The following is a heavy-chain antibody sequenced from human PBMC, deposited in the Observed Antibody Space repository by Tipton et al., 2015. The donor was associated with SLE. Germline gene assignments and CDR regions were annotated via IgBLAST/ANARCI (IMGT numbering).Heavy chain of an antibody. V-gene: IGHV6-1*01. CDR2: TYYRSKWYT. Sequence: PGLVKPSQTLSLTCAISGDSVSSNSAAAWNWIRQSPSRGLEWLGRTYYRSKWYTDYAESLKSRITIRPDTSKNQVSLKLSSVTAADTAVYYCARDLTGLGFDYWGQGTLVTVSS. J-gene: IGHJ4*02. CDR1: GDSVSSNSAAA. D-gene: IGHD1-20*01. CDR3: ARDLTGLGFDY.